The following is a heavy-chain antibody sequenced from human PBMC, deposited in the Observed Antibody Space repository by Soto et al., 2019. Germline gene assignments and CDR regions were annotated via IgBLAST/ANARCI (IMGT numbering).Heavy chain of an antibody. V-gene: IGHV3-30-3*01. CDR1: GFTFKTYT. CDR3: ARGSMYNWNQSPPDS. J-gene: IGHJ4*02. CDR2: ISYDGSNK. D-gene: IGHD1-20*01. Sequence: GGSLRLSCAGSGFTFKTYTFHWGRQPPGKGLEWVAVISYDGSNKYYADSVKGRFTVSRDNSKSTLFLQMNSLTPEDTAVYYCARGSMYNWNQSPPDSWGQGTLATVSS.